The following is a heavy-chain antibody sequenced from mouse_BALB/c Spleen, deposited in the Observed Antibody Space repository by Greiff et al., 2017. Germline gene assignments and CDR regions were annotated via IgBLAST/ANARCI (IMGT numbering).Heavy chain of an antibody. V-gene: IGHV1-5*01. CDR1: GYTFTSYW. D-gene: IGHD1-1*01. Sequence: VQLQQSGTVLARPGASVKMSCKASGYTFTSYWMHWVKQRPGQGLEWIGAIYPGNSDTSYNQKFKGKAKLTAVTSTSTAYMELSSLTNEDSAVYYCTRYYYYGSSYWYFDVWGAGTTVTVSS. CDR2: IYPGNSDT. CDR3: TRYYYYGSSYWYFDV. J-gene: IGHJ1*01.